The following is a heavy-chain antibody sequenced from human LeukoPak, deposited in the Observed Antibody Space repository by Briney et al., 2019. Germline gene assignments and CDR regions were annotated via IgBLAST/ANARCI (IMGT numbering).Heavy chain of an antibody. CDR2: ISYDGSDK. CDR3: ATDPTDGGSGFLDY. D-gene: IGHD2-15*01. J-gene: IGHJ4*02. Sequence: QPGGSLRLSCAASGFTFSSYGMHWVRQAPGKGLEWAAVISYDGSDKYYADSVKGRFTISRDNSKNTNTLYLQMNSLRADDTAVYFCATDPTDGGSGFLDYWGQGTLVTVSS. V-gene: IGHV3-30*03. CDR1: GFTFSSYG.